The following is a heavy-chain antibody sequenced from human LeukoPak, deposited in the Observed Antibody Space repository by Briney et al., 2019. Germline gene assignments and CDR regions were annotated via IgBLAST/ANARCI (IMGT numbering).Heavy chain of an antibody. CDR3: ARGQSWAFDY. V-gene: IGHV3-7*05. D-gene: IGHD1-26*01. CDR2: IKQDGSEK. CDR1: GFTFSTYW. Sequence: GGSLRLSCAASGFTFSTYWRSWVRQAPGKGLEWVVNIKQDGSEKYYVDSVKGRFSVSRDNAKNSLDLQMNSLRVEDTAVYYCARGQSWAFDYWGQGTLVPVSS. J-gene: IGHJ4*02.